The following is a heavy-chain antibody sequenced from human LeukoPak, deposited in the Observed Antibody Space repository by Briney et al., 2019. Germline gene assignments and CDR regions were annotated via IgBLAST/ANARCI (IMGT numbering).Heavy chain of an antibody. Sequence: GGSLRLSCAASGFTFSTYGMHWVRQAPGKGLEWVAFIRYDGRNKYYADSVKGRFTISGDNSKNTLCLQMNSLRAEDTAVYYCARHPRDTALFTIDYWGQGTLVTVSS. CDR3: ARHPRDTALFTIDY. V-gene: IGHV3-30*02. D-gene: IGHD5-18*01. CDR2: IRYDGRNK. J-gene: IGHJ4*02. CDR1: GFTFSTYG.